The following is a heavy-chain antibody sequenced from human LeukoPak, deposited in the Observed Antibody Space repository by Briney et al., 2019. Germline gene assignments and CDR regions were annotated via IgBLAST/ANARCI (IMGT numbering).Heavy chain of an antibody. Sequence: SETLSLTCTVSGGPISSHYWNRHRQPAGKGLEWVGCIYTSGSTNYNPSLKSRVTMSVDTSKNQFSLKLSSVTAADTAVYYCARDYWFGELFDYWGQGTLVTVSS. J-gene: IGHJ4*02. CDR1: GGPISSHY. CDR3: ARDYWFGELFDY. V-gene: IGHV4-4*07. CDR2: IYTSGST. D-gene: IGHD3-10*01.